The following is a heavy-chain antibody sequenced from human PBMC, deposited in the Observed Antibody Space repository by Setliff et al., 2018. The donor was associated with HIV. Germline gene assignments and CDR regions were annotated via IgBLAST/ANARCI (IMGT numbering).Heavy chain of an antibody. CDR1: GGSFSGYY. CDR2: INHSGST. V-gene: IGHV4-34*01. D-gene: IGHD3-3*01. J-gene: IGHJ4*02. CDR3: ARPSLGIGGGSIFDL. Sequence: SETLSLTCAVYGGSFSGYYWSWIRQPPGKGLEWIGEINHSGSTNYNPSLKSRVTISVDTSKNQFSLKLSSVTAADTALYYCARPSLGIGGGSIFDLWGQGLLVTVSS.